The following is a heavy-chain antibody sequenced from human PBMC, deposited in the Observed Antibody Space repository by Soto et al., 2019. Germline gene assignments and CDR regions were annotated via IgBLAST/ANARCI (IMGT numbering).Heavy chain of an antibody. Sequence: GGSLRLACAASGFTFRDYYMSWIRQAPGKGLEWVSYIHSSGTTIYYADSVKGRFTVSRDNAKNSLFLQMNSLRAEDTAVYYCARAVNWNEFDPWGQGTPVTVSS. V-gene: IGHV3-11*01. D-gene: IGHD1-1*01. CDR1: GFTFRDYY. CDR2: IHSSGTTI. CDR3: ARAVNWNEFDP. J-gene: IGHJ5*02.